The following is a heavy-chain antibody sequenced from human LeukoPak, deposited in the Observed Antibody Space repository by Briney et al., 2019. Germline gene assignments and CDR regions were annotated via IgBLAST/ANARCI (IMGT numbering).Heavy chain of an antibody. Sequence: GDSVKVSCKASGDTFTGDYMHWVRQAPGQGLEWMGWINPNSGGTKYAQKLQGRVTMTTDTSTSTAYMELRSLRSDDTAVYYCARVSRGYDWRALDYWGQGTLVTVSS. J-gene: IGHJ4*02. D-gene: IGHD5-12*01. V-gene: IGHV1-2*02. CDR3: ARVSRGYDWRALDY. CDR2: INPNSGGT. CDR1: GDTFTGDY.